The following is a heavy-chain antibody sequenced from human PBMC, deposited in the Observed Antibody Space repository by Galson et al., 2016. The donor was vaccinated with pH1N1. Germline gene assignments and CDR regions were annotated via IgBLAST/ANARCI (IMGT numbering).Heavy chain of an antibody. V-gene: IGHV3-7*01. J-gene: IGHJ4*02. CDR3: ATEDYYTSLY. D-gene: IGHD1-26*01. Sequence: FLRLSCAASGFIFSDYWMSWARQAPGKGLEWVAKINQDGSRKYYVDSMKGRCTISRDNAENSLSLQMNSLRVEDTALYYCATEDYYTSLYWGQGILVTVSS. CDR2: INQDGSRK. CDR1: GFIFSDYW.